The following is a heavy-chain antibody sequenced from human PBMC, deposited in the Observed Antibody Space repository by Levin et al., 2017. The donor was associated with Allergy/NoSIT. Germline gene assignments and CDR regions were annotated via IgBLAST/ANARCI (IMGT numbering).Heavy chain of an antibody. J-gene: IGHJ4*02. CDR2: IYSSGSA. Sequence: SETLSLTCKVSGGSISSGSYYWSWIRQPAAKGLEWIGRIYSSGSANYNPSLNSRVPISVDTSKNQFSLKLSSVTAADTAVYYCARAEVGSEHWGQGTLVTVSS. CDR1: GGSISSGSYY. V-gene: IGHV4-61*02. CDR3: ARAEVGSEH. D-gene: IGHD3-10*01.